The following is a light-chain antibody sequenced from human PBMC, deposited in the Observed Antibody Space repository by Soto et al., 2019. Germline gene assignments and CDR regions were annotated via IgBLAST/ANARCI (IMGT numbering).Light chain of an antibody. CDR2: DVT. V-gene: IGLV2-23*02. CDR3: CSYAGSSTVYV. Sequence: HSVLTQPASVSGSPGQSITISCTGTSNDVGRYNYVSWYQQHPGKAPKLMIYDVTNRPSGVSNRFPGSKSGNTASLTISGLQAEDEADYYCCSYAGSSTVYVFGTGTKVTVL. J-gene: IGLJ1*01. CDR1: SNDVGRYNY.